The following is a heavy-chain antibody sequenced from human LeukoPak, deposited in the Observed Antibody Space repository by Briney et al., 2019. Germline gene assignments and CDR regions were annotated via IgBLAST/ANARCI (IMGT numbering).Heavy chain of an antibody. D-gene: IGHD7-27*01. CDR2: INHSGST. J-gene: IGHJ3*02. CDR1: GGSISSSNW. Sequence: SETLSLTCAVSGGSISSSNWWSWVRQPPGKGLEWIGEINHSGSTNYNPSLKSRVTISVDTSKNQFSLKLSSVTAADTAVYYCARRLTGGRKRAFDIWGQGTMVTVSS. V-gene: IGHV4-4*02. CDR3: ARRLTGGRKRAFDI.